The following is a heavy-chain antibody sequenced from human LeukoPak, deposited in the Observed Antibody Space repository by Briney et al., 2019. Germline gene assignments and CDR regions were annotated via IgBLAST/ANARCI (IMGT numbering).Heavy chain of an antibody. Sequence: PGGSLRLSCAASGFSFSNYAMSWVSQAPGKGLEWVSAISGNGGSLYYADSVKGRFTISRDNSKSALYLQVNSLRAEDTAVYYCAKRDAYDSSGFSPLFDYWGQGTLVTVSS. V-gene: IGHV3-23*01. J-gene: IGHJ4*02. CDR1: GFSFSNYA. D-gene: IGHD3-22*01. CDR2: ISGNGGSL. CDR3: AKRDAYDSSGFSPLFDY.